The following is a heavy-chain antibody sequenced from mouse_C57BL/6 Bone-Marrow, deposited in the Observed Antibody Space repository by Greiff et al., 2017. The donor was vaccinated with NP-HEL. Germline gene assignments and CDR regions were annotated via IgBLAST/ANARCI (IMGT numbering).Heavy chain of an antibody. D-gene: IGHD3-2*02. CDR1: GYTFTDYY. CDR2: INPNNGGT. Sequence: EVQLQQSGPELVKPGASVKISCKASGYTFTDYYMNWVKQSHGKSLEWIGDINPNNGGTSYNQKFKGKATLTVDKSSSTAYMELRSLTSEDSAVYYCAVDSSGYVWFAYWGQGTLVTVSA. CDR3: AVDSSGYVWFAY. V-gene: IGHV1-26*01. J-gene: IGHJ3*01.